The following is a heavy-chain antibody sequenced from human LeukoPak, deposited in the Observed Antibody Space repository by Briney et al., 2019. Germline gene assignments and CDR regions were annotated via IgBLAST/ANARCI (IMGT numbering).Heavy chain of an antibody. CDR3: ARKGIGSSRYQNMHV. CDR2: IGGGDGRT. J-gene: IGHJ6*03. CDR1: GFTFSTYA. Sequence: PGGSLRLSCAASGFTFSTYAMSWVRQAPGKGLEWVSLIGGGDGRTRYADSVKGRFTISRDNSKNTLYLEMNSLRAEDTAVYYCARKGIGSSRYQNMHVWGKGTTVTVSS. V-gene: IGHV3-23*01. D-gene: IGHD6-25*01.